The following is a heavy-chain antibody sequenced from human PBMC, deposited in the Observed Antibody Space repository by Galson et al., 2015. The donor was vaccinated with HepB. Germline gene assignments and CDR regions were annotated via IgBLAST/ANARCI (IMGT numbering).Heavy chain of an antibody. CDR2: MNPNSGGT. CDR1: GYSFAVHY. Sequence: SVKVSCKASGYSFAVHYIHWVRQAPGQGLEWMGWMNPNSGGTNYAQKFQGRVTMTRDTSISTAYMELTRLTSDDTAVYYCARSAAVIPRRTGRDISLDHWGQATLVNVSA. V-gene: IGHV1-2*02. J-gene: IGHJ4*02. CDR3: ARSAAVIPRRTGRDISLDH. D-gene: IGHD3-10*01.